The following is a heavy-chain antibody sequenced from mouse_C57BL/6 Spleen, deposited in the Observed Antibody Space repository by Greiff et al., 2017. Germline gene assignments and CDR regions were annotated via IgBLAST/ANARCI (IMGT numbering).Heavy chain of an antibody. D-gene: IGHD1-1*01. CDR2: ISYDGSN. J-gene: IGHJ4*01. CDR3: ARDHYGRAMDY. CDR1: GYSITSGYY. V-gene: IGHV3-6*01. Sequence: EVKLQESGPGLVKPSQSLSLTCSVTGYSITSGYYWNWLRQFPGNKLEWMGYISYDGSNNYNPSLQNRISITRDTSKNQFFLMLNSVTTEDTATYYCARDHYGRAMDYWSQGTSVTVSS.